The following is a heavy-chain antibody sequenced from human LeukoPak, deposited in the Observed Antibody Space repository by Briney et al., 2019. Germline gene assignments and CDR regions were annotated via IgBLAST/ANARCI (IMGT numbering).Heavy chain of an antibody. J-gene: IGHJ6*03. CDR2: IYYSGST. CDR1: GGSISSGDYY. D-gene: IGHD6-6*01. CDR3: ARVGSIAARPVYYYYYMDV. Sequence: PSQTLSLTCTVSGGSISSGDYYWSWIRQPPGKGLEWIGYIYYSGSTYYNPSLKSRVTISVDTSKNQFSLKLSSVTAADTAVYYCARVGSIAARPVYYYYYMDVWGKGTTVTVSS. V-gene: IGHV4-30-4*01.